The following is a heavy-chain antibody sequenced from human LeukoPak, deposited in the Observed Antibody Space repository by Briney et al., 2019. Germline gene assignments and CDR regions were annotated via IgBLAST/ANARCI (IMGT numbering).Heavy chain of an antibody. J-gene: IGHJ4*02. CDR3: ARGFDYYDSSGSPD. D-gene: IGHD3-22*01. CDR2: ISSSGNTI. CDR1: GFTFSSYE. V-gene: IGHV3-48*03. Sequence: GGSLRLSCAASGFTFSSYEMNWVRQAPGKGLEWVSYISSSGNTIYYADSVKGRFIISRDNAKNSLYLQMNSLRAEDTAVYHCARGFDYYDSSGSPDWGQGTLVTLSS.